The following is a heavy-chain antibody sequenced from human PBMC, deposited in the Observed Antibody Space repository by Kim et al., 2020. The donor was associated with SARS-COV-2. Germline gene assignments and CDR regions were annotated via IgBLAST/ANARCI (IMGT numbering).Heavy chain of an antibody. CDR1: GGSISSYY. D-gene: IGHD3-3*01. Sequence: SETLSLTCTVSGGSISSYYWSWIRQPAGKGLEWIGRIYTSGSTNYNPSLKSRVTMSVDTSKNQFSLKLSSVTAADTAVYYCAREWISGYYDFWSGYVRGDFDYWGQGTLVTVSS. V-gene: IGHV4-4*07. CDR3: AREWISGYYDFWSGYVRGDFDY. CDR2: IYTSGST. J-gene: IGHJ4*02.